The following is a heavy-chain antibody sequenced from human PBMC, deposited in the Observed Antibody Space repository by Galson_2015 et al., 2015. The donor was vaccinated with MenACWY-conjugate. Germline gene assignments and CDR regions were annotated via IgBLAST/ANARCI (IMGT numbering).Heavy chain of an antibody. CDR3: ARFQFSGMDV. J-gene: IGHJ6*02. CDR1: GYSISSGYY. Sequence: SETLSLTCTVSGYSISSGYYWGWIRQPPGKGLEWIGYIYYTGSSFYNPSLKSRVTLSADTSKNQFSLKLSSVTAVDTAVYYCARFQFSGMDVWGQGTTVTVSS. V-gene: IGHV4-28*01. CDR2: IYYTGSS.